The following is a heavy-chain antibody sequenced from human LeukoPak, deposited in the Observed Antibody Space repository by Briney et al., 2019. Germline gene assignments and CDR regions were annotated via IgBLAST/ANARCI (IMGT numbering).Heavy chain of an antibody. D-gene: IGHD6-19*01. V-gene: IGHV3-43*02. Sequence: GGSLRLSCAAPGFIFSIHWVRQAPGKGLEWVSLISGDGGSTFYADSVRGRFTISRDNTRKSLSLQMSSLRSEDTALYYCARASETSGWYDYWGRGTLVTVSS. CDR1: GFIFS. J-gene: IGHJ4*02. CDR3: ARASETSGWYDY. CDR2: ISGDGGST.